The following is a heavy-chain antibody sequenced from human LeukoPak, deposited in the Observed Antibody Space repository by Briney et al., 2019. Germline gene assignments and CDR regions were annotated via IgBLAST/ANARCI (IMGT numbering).Heavy chain of an antibody. J-gene: IGHJ4*02. CDR3: ARLADYGY. CDR1: GITFSSYS. D-gene: IGHD4-17*01. CDR2: ISSSSSTI. V-gene: IGHV3-48*04. Sequence: GGSLRLSCAASGITFSSYSMNWVRQAPGKGLEWVSYISSSSSTIYYADSVKGRFTISRDNAKNSLYLLMNSLRAEDTAVYYCARLADYGYWGQGTLVTVSS.